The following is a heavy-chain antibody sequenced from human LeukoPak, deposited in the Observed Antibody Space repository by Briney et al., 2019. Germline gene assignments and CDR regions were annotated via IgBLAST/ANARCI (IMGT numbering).Heavy chain of an antibody. CDR2: IYPGDSDT. CDR1: GYNFNTYW. Sequence: GESLKISCKGSGYNFNTYWIAWVRQMPGKGLEWMGIIYPGDSDTRYSPSFQGQVTISADKSISTAYVQWSTLKASDTAMYYCARRDDSWRFDYWGQGTLVTVSS. CDR3: ARRDDSWRFDY. V-gene: IGHV5-51*01. D-gene: IGHD2-21*02. J-gene: IGHJ4*02.